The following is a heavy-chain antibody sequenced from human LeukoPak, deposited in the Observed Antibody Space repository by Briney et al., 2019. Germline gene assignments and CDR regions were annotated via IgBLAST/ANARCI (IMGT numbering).Heavy chain of an antibody. CDR3: ARDGRIAVVY. V-gene: IGHV3-21*01. Sequence: GGSLRLSCAASGFTVSSTYMSWVRQTPGKGLEWASSISSSSSYIYYADSVKGRFTIFRDNAKNSLYLQMNSLRAEDTAVYYCARDGRIAVVYWGQGTLVTVSS. D-gene: IGHD6-19*01. CDR1: GFTVSSTY. J-gene: IGHJ4*02. CDR2: ISSSSSYI.